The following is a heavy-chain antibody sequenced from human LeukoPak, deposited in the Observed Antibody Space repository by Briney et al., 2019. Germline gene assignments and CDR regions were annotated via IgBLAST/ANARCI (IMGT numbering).Heavy chain of an antibody. V-gene: IGHV4-34*01. CDR2: INHSGST. CDR3: ARLVAFYYDSSGVYYFDY. Sequence: SETLSLTCAVHGGSFSGYYWSWIRQPPGKGLESIGEINHSGSTNYNPSLKSRVTISVDTSKNQFSLKLSSVTAADTAVYYCARLVAFYYDSSGVYYFDYWGQGTLVTVSS. D-gene: IGHD3-22*01. CDR1: GGSFSGYY. J-gene: IGHJ4*02.